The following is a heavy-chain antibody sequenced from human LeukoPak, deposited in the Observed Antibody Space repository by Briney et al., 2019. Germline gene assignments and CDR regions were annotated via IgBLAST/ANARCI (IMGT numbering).Heavy chain of an antibody. CDR1: GFTFSIYW. J-gene: IGHJ4*02. V-gene: IGHV3-7*01. Sequence: GGSLRLSCAASGFTFSIYWMSWFRQAPGKGLEWVAHIKKDGSEKNYVHSVKGRFTISRDNTKNSVYLQMNSLRGEDTGVYYCARDPGAYSSSPIDYWGQGTLVTVSS. CDR3: ARDPGAYSSSPIDY. CDR2: IKKDGSEK. D-gene: IGHD6-6*01.